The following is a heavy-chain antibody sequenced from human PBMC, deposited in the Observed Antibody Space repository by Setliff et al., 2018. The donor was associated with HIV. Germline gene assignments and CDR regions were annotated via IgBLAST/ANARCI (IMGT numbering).Heavy chain of an antibody. CDR3: ARDATRGGDFDF. CDR2: IKEDGSET. CDR1: GFTFSSHW. V-gene: IGHV3-7*01. D-gene: IGHD1-26*01. Sequence: GGSLRLSCAASGFTFSSHWMTWVRQAPGKGLEWVANIKEDGSETFYVDSVKGRFTMSRDNAKNLVYLEMNSLKVEDTAVYYCARDATRGGDFDFWGQGTLVTVSS. J-gene: IGHJ4*02.